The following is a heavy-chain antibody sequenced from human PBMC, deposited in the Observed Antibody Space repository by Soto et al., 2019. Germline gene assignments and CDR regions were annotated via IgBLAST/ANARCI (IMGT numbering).Heavy chain of an antibody. Sequence: PGGSLRLSCAASGFTFSSYAMHWVRQAPGKGLEWVAVISYDGSNKYYADSVKGRFTISRDNSKNTLYLQMNSLRAEDTAVYYWARGPGGASGWFDPWGQGTLVTV. D-gene: IGHD3-10*01. J-gene: IGHJ5*02. CDR1: GFTFSSYA. CDR2: ISYDGSNK. CDR3: ARGPGGASGWFDP. V-gene: IGHV3-30-3*01.